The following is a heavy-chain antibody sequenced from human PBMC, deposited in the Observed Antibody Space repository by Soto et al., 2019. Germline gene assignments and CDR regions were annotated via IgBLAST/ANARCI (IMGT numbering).Heavy chain of an antibody. Sequence: KTSETLSLTCTVSGGSISSSPYYWGWIRQPPGKGLEWIGSIFYTGNTYFKPSLKSRVTISIDTSKNQFSLKVSSVTAADTAVYYCARHKAADDFYYYYYGMDVWGQGTTVTVSS. CDR2: IFYTGNT. V-gene: IGHV4-39*01. CDR3: ARHKAADDFYYYYYGMDV. D-gene: IGHD6-13*01. CDR1: GGSISSSPYY. J-gene: IGHJ6*02.